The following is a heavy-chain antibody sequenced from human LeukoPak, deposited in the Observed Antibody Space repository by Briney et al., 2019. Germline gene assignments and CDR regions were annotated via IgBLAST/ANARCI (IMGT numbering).Heavy chain of an antibody. J-gene: IGHJ5*02. CDR1: GFTFSGYD. Sequence: PGGSLRLSCAASGFTFSGYDMNWVRQAPGKGLEWVSSISGSSSYIYYADSVKGRFTLSRDSSKNTLYLQMNSLRAEDTAVYYCAFMGSSSSWGQGTLVTVSS. V-gene: IGHV3-21*04. CDR3: AFMGSSSS. CDR2: ISGSSSYI. D-gene: IGHD6-6*01.